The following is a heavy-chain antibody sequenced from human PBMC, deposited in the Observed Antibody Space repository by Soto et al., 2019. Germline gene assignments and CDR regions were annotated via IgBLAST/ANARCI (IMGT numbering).Heavy chain of an antibody. Sequence: QVQLQESGPGLVKPSETLSLTCTVSSGSISGYYWSWIRQPPGKGLEWIGYIYYSGSTNYNPSLKSRVTISVDTSKNQFSLRLRSVTAADTAVYFCARIYCSSVRCSSHFDYWGQGTLVSVST. CDR1: SGSISGYY. V-gene: IGHV4-59*08. CDR2: IYYSGST. D-gene: IGHD2-2*01. J-gene: IGHJ4*02. CDR3: ARIYCSSVRCSSHFDY.